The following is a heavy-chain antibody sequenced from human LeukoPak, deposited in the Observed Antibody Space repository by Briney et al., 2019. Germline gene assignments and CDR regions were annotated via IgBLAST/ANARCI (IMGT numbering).Heavy chain of an antibody. V-gene: IGHV4-31*03. CDR2: IYYSGST. D-gene: IGHD1-26*01. Sequence: SETLSLTCTVSGGSISSGGYYWSWIRQHPGKGLEWIGYIYYSGSTYYNPSLKSRVTISVDTSKNQFSLKLNSVTAADTAVYYCARVMGAGAFDIWGQGTMATVSS. J-gene: IGHJ3*02. CDR1: GGSISSGGYY. CDR3: ARVMGAGAFDI.